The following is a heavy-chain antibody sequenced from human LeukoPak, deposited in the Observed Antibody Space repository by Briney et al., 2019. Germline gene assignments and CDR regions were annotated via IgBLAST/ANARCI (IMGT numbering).Heavy chain of an antibody. V-gene: IGHV3-7*01. J-gene: IGHJ4*02. D-gene: IGHD3-10*01. CDR3: ARGAMVRPFDY. CDR1: GFTFSSYW. CDR2: IKQDGSEE. Sequence: GGSLRLSCAASGFTFSSYWMSWVRQAPGKGLEWVANIKQDGSEEYYVDSVKGRFTISRDNAKNSLYLQMNSLRAEDTAVYYCARGAMVRPFDYWGQGTLVTVSS.